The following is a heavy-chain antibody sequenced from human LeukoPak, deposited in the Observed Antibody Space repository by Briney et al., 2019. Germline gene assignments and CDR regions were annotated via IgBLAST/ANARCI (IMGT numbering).Heavy chain of an antibody. CDR1: GFTFSSYT. J-gene: IGHJ3*02. CDR3: ARSLRDAFDI. V-gene: IGHV3-21*06. Sequence: PGRSLRLSCAASGFTFSSYTMNWVRQAPGKGLEWVSSLSGTGRYIYYADLMKGRFTISRDNAKNSLYLQMNSLRAEDTAVYYCARSLRDAFDIWGQGTMVTVSS. CDR2: LSGTGRYI.